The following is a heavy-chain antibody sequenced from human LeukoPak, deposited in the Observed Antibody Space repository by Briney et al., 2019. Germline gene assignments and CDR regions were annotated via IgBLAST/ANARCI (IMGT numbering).Heavy chain of an antibody. CDR3: ARRYCSSTSCYRDYYGMDV. CDR1: GYSFTSYW. Sequence: GESLQISCKGSGYSFTSYWIGWVRQMPGKGLEGMGIIYPGDSDTRYSPSFQGQVTISADKSISTAYLQWSSLKASDTAMYYCARRYCSSTSCYRDYYGMDVWGQGTTVTVSS. D-gene: IGHD2-2*02. V-gene: IGHV5-51*01. CDR2: IYPGDSDT. J-gene: IGHJ6*02.